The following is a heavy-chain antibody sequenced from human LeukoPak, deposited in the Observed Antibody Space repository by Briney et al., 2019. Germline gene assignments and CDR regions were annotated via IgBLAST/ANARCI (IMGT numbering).Heavy chain of an antibody. J-gene: IGHJ3*02. CDR3: ARVGTIDAFDI. Sequence: GGSLRLSCAASGFTFSSYSMNWVRQAPGKGLEWVSSISSSSSYIYYADSVKGRFTISRDNAKNSLYLQMNSLRAEDTAVYYCARVGTIDAFDIWGQGTMVTVSS. V-gene: IGHV3-21*01. D-gene: IGHD4/OR15-4a*01. CDR2: ISSSSSYI. CDR1: GFTFSSYS.